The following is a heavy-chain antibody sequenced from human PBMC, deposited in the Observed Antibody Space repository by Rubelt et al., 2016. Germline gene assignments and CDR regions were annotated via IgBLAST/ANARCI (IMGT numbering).Heavy chain of an antibody. V-gene: IGHV5-51*03. CDR3: ARLPQNTYYFDY. CDR2: SDPGASDT. Sequence: EVQLVQSGAEVTKPGESLKISCQGSGYTFAKSWIGWVLQMSGKVLEWMGISDPGASDTRYNPSFRGQVTISADKSISTAYLQWSSLKASDTAMYYCARLPQNTYYFDYWGQGALVMVSS. J-gene: IGHJ4*02. CDR1: GYTFAKSW.